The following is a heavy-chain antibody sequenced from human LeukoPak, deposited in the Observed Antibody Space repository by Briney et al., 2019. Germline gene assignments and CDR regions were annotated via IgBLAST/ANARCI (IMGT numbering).Heavy chain of an antibody. CDR2: IYSGDIT. CDR3: ARGSGYSYGFPDY. J-gene: IGHJ4*02. D-gene: IGHD5-18*01. Sequence: PGGSLRLSCAASGFTVSNNYMGWVRQAPGKGLEWVSVIYSGDITYYADSVKGRFTISRDNSKNTLYLQKNSLRAEDTAVYYCARGSGYSYGFPDYWGQGTLVTVSS. CDR1: GFTVSNNY. V-gene: IGHV3-53*01.